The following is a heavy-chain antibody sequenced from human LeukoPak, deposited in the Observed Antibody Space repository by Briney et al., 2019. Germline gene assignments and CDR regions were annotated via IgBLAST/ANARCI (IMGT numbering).Heavy chain of an antibody. CDR2: INWNGGST. Sequence: GGSLRLSCAASGFTFDDYGMSWVRQAPGKGLEWVSGINWNGGSTGYADSVNGRFTISRDNAKNSLYLQMNSLRAEDTALYYCARGDPYYDSSGFSYWGQGTLVTVSS. J-gene: IGHJ4*02. D-gene: IGHD3-22*01. V-gene: IGHV3-20*04. CDR1: GFTFDDYG. CDR3: ARGDPYYDSSGFSY.